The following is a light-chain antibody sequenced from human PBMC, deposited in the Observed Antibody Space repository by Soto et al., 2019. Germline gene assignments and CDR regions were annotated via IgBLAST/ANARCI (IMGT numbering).Light chain of an antibody. V-gene: IGLV2-8*01. Sequence: QSALTQPTSVSGSPGQSIAISCTGNPNDIGTYDYVSWYQQHPGKAPRLMIYEVNKRPSGVPDRFSGSKSGNTASLTVSGLQAEDEADYYCSSYAGSSNVFGTGTKLTVL. CDR1: PNDIGTYDY. CDR3: SSYAGSSNV. J-gene: IGLJ1*01. CDR2: EVN.